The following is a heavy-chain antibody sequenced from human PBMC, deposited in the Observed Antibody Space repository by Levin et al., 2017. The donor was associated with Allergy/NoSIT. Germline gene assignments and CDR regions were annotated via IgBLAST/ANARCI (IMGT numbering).Heavy chain of an antibody. D-gene: IGHD6-19*01. CDR1: GFTFNNYW. CDR2: IKPDGSDK. CDR3: ARSPTYSSGSVFDY. V-gene: IGHV3-7*03. Sequence: QTGGSLRLSCAASGFTFNNYWMSWLRLSPGKGLEWVANIKPDGSDKYYADSVNGRFTISRDNAKNSLYLQVISLRVEDTAVYYCARSPTYSSGSVFDYWGQGTLVTVFS. J-gene: IGHJ4*02.